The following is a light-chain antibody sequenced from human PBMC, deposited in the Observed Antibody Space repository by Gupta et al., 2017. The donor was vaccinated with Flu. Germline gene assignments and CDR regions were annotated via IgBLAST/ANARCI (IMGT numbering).Light chain of an antibody. J-gene: IGKJ2*01. V-gene: IGKV3-11*01. CDR3: RHRGTWPPYS. CDR1: QTISSY. Sequence: IVLIQPSATLLSSPREEATLLCSASQTISSYLASYHQKPGQLPRLLLYDASSRTTGVTASFSGSGSGTDFTLPISSLEPEDFAVDCCRHRGTWPPYSFGQGTKLE. CDR2: DAS.